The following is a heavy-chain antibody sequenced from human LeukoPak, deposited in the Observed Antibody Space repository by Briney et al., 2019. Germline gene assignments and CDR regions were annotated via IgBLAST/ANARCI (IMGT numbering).Heavy chain of an antibody. V-gene: IGHV3-30*04. Sequence: GGSLRLSCAASGFTVSSYAMHWVRQAPGRGREGVAVISYDGSNKYYADSVKGRFTISRDNSKNTLYLQMNSLRAEDTAVYYCAGAMYYYDSSGYYDAAFDIWGQGTMVTVSS. CDR1: GFTVSSYA. D-gene: IGHD3-22*01. J-gene: IGHJ3*02. CDR2: ISYDGSNK. CDR3: AGAMYYYDSSGYYDAAFDI.